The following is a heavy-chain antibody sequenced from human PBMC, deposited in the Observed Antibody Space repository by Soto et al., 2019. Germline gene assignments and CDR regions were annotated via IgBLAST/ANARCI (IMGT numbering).Heavy chain of an antibody. CDR3: TLGSWSAETFDI. D-gene: IGHD6-13*01. V-gene: IGHV1-69*02. J-gene: IGHJ3*02. CDR2: IIPMLDIT. Sequence: QVQLLQSGAEMKKPGSSVKVSCKASGGTFSTYTIIWVRQAPGQGLEWMGRIIPMLDITNTAQSFQGRVTRTADKSTSTAYLELSALRSDDTAIYFCTLGSWSAETFDIWGRGTMVTVSS. CDR1: GGTFSTYT.